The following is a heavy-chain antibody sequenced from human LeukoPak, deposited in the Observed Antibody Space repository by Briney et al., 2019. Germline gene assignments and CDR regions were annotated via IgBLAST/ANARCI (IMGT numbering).Heavy chain of an antibody. CDR2: IFYSGST. Sequence: SETLFLTCSVSGGSFSSSYWNWIRQTPGKGLEWIGYIFYSGSTNYIPSLKSRVTISIHTSKNQFSLKLSSVTAADTGVYYCARGLEELDIWGQGTMVTVSS. CDR1: GGSFSSSY. V-gene: IGHV4-59*01. CDR3: ARGLEELDI. J-gene: IGHJ3*02.